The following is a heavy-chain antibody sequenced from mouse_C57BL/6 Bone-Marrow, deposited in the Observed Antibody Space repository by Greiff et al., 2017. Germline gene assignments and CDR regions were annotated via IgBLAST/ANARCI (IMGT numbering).Heavy chain of an antibody. CDR1: GYTFTDYE. V-gene: IGHV1-15*01. D-gene: IGHD1-1*01. CDR3: TRGDTTVVDSFDY. J-gene: IGHJ2*01. CDR2: IDPETGGT. Sequence: VQLVESGAELVRPGASVTLSCKASGYTFTDYEMHWVKQTPVHGLEWIGAIDPETGGTAYNQKFKGKAILTADKSSSTAYMELRSRTSEDSAVYNCTRGDTTVVDSFDYWGQGTTLTVSS.